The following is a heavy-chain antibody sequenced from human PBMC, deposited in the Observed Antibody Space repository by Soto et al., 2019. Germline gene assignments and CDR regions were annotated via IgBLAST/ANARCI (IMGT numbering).Heavy chain of an antibody. Sequence: QVQLVESGGGVVQPGRSLRLSCAASGFTFSSYGMHWVRQAPGKGLEWVAVISYDGSNKYYADSVKGRFTISRDNSKNTLYLQMNRLRAEDTAVYYCAKASFYGSGSYSFDYWGQGTLVTVSS. CDR3: AKASFYGSGSYSFDY. CDR1: GFTFSSYG. J-gene: IGHJ4*02. CDR2: ISYDGSNK. V-gene: IGHV3-30*18. D-gene: IGHD3-10*01.